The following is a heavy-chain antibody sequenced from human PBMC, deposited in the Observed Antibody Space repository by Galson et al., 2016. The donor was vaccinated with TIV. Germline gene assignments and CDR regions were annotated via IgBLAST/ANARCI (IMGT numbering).Heavy chain of an antibody. Sequence: SLRLSCAASGLIVSSNYMSWVRQAPGKGLEWVSLISSGGSTSYADSVRGRFTISRDNSNNRVYLQMNSVRPEDKAVYYCARDRRHCGNECYLYYYYGMDVWGQGATVTVSS. D-gene: IGHD2-21*01. CDR1: GLIVSSNY. CDR2: ISSGGST. CDR3: ARDRRHCGNECYLYYYYGMDV. V-gene: IGHV3-66*02. J-gene: IGHJ6*02.